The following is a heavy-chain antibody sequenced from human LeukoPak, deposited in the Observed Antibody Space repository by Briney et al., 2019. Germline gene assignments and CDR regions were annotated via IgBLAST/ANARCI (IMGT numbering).Heavy chain of an antibody. CDR1: GVSISSGDYY. Sequence: SETLSLTCSVFGVSISSGDYYWSWIRQPPGKGLEWIGFIYYSGSTYYNPSLKSRVTISADMSKNQFPLKLTSVTAADTAVYYCAGAGDFDYWGRGTLVTVSS. D-gene: IGHD1-1*01. CDR3: AGAGDFDY. V-gene: IGHV4-30-4*01. J-gene: IGHJ4*02. CDR2: IYYSGST.